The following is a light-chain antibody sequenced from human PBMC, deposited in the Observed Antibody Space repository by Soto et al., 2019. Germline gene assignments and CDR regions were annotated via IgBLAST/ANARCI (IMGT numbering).Light chain of an antibody. CDR2: GNS. CDR3: QSYDSSLSGSVV. V-gene: IGLV1-40*01. CDR1: SSNIGAGYD. Sequence: QLVLTQPPSVSGAPGHRVTISCTWSSSNIGAGYDVHWYQQLPGTAPKLLIYGNSNRPSGVPDRFSGSKSGTSASLAITGLQAEDEADYYWQSYDSSLSGSVVFGGGTQLTVL. J-gene: IGLJ2*01.